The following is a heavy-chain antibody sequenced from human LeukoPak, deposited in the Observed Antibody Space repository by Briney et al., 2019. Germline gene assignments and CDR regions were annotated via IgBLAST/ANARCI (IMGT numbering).Heavy chain of an antibody. D-gene: IGHD3-10*01. CDR1: GFTFSSYA. CDR2: ISGSGGST. Sequence: GGSLRLSCAASGFTFSSYAMSWVRQAPGKGLEWVSAISGSGGSTYYADSVKGRFTISRDNSKNTLYLQMNSLRAEDTAVYYWAKDPDLLLGFGEFIFFDNGGGEPLVPVS. CDR3: AKDPDLLLGFGEFIFFDN. J-gene: IGHJ4*02. V-gene: IGHV3-23*01.